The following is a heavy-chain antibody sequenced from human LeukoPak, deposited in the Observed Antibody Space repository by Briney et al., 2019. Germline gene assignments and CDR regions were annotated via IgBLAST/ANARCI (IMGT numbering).Heavy chain of an antibody. J-gene: IGHJ3*02. D-gene: IGHD4-17*01. CDR3: AREGRTDYGASRSFDI. Sequence: ASVKVSCKASGYSLTNYYMHWVRHAPGQGPEWLGLINPSGGTKYAQKFQDRVTMTRDTSTSTIYMELSSLTSEDRAVYYCAREGRTDYGASRSFDIWGQGTMVTVSS. CDR1: GYSLTNYY. CDR2: INPSGGT. V-gene: IGHV1-46*01.